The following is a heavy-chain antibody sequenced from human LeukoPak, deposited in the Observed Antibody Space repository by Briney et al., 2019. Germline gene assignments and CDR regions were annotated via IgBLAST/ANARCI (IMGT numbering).Heavy chain of an antibody. Sequence: GGSLRLSCAASGFTFSRYALSWVRQAPGKGLEWVSVISGDSGSIYYADSVKGRFTISRDNSKNTLYLQMNSLRAEDTAVFFCAKECDGACYPGPFDYWGQGTLVTVSS. CDR2: ISGDSGSI. CDR3: AKECDGACYPGPFDY. V-gene: IGHV3-23*01. D-gene: IGHD2-21*01. CDR1: GFTFSRYA. J-gene: IGHJ4*02.